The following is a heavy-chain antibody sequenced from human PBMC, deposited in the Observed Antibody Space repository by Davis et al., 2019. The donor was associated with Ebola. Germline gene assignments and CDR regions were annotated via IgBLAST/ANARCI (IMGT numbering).Heavy chain of an antibody. Sequence: PSETLSLTCTVSGGSISSGGYYWSWIRQPPGKGLEWIGYIYYSGSTNYNPSLKRRVTISVDPSKNQLSLKLTSVTAADTAVYFCARGPTVTTGIRYYYMDDWGKGTTVTVSS. CDR3: ARGPTVTTGIRYYYMDD. D-gene: IGHD4-11*01. CDR1: GGSISSGGYY. V-gene: IGHV4-61*08. J-gene: IGHJ6*03. CDR2: IYYSGST.